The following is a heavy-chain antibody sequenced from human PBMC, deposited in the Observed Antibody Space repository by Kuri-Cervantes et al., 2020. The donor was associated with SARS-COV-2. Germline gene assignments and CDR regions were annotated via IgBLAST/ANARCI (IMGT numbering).Heavy chain of an antibody. CDR2: INSDGSST. CDR1: GFTFSSYW. Sequence: GESLKISCAASGFTFSSYWMHWVRQAPGKGLVWVSRINSDGSSTSYADSVKGRFTISRDNAKNTLYLQMNSLRAEDTAVYYCARASSCGDYPPGHFDYWGQGTLVTVSS. D-gene: IGHD4-17*01. CDR3: ARASSCGDYPPGHFDY. V-gene: IGHV3-74*01. J-gene: IGHJ4*02.